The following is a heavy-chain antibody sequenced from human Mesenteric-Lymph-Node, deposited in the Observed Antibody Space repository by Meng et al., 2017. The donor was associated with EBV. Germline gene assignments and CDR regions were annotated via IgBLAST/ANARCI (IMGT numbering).Heavy chain of an antibody. J-gene: IGHJ4*02. V-gene: IGHV3-23*04. CDR1: GFSFSSYA. CDR3: ARHVYGNIDY. Sequence: VEGVEAGGGLVKPGGSLRLSLAASGFSFSSYAMSWVRQAPGKGLEWVSGISGSGTGTYYGDSAKGRFTISRDNSENTLYLQMNSLRAEDTAIYFCARHVYGNIDYWGQGTLVTVSS. D-gene: IGHD3-16*01. CDR2: ISGSGTGT.